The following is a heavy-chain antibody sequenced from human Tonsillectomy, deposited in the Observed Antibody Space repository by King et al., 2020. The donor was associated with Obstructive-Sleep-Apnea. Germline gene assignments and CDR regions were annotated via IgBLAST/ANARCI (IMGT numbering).Heavy chain of an antibody. D-gene: IGHD3-22*01. CDR2: INNDGRST. Sequence: VQLVESGGGLVQPGGSLRLSCAASGFTFSSYWMHWVRQAPGKGLVWVSRINNDGRSTSYADSVKGRFTISRDNAKNTLYLQMNSLRAEDTAVYYCAREGSYYYDSSGYYYDYWGQGILVTVSS. J-gene: IGHJ4*02. V-gene: IGHV3-74*01. CDR1: GFTFSSYW. CDR3: AREGSYYYDSSGYYYDY.